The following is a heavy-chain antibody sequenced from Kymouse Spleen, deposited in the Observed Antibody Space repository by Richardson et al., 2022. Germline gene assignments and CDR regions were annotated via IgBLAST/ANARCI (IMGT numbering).Heavy chain of an antibody. CDR3: AREDGSGSYHAFDI. Sequence: QVQLVESGGGVVQPGRSLRLSCAASGFTFSSYGMHWVRQAPGKGLEWVAVIWYDGSNKYYADSVKGRFTISRDNSKNTLYLQMNSLRAEDTAVYYCAREDGSGSYHAFDIWGQGTMVTVSS. J-gene: IGHJ3*02. V-gene: IGHV3-33*01. CDR2: IWYDGSNK. D-gene: IGHD3-10*01. CDR1: GFTFSSYG.